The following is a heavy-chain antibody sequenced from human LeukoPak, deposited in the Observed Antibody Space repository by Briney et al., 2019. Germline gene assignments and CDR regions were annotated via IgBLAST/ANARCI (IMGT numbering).Heavy chain of an antibody. CDR2: ISGGGGGSK. Sequence: PGGSLRLSCPASGFVFNNFGMTWVRQAPGKGLEWVSTISGGGGGSKWYADSVKGRFTISGDNSRDTLYLHMNSLRDEDTAVYYCARHPPHAVGATLIGVHFDYWGRGTLVTVSS. V-gene: IGHV3-23*01. CDR1: GFVFNNFG. CDR3: ARHPPHAVGATLIGVHFDY. D-gene: IGHD1-26*01. J-gene: IGHJ4*02.